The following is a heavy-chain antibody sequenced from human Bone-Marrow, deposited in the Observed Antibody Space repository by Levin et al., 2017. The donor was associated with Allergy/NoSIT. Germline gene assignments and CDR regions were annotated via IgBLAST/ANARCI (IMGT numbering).Heavy chain of an antibody. CDR3: ARRFAASSNWDFDY. V-gene: IGHV4-39*01. D-gene: IGHD4-11*01. Sequence: PSETLSLTCTVSGGSIGSSSYYWGWIRQPPGKGLEWVGSIYYTGGAYYNPSLKSRLTISVDTSKNQFSVKLTSLTAADTAVYYCARRFAASSNWDFDYWGRGSLVTVSS. CDR2: IYYTGGA. CDR1: GGSIGSSSYY. J-gene: IGHJ4*02.